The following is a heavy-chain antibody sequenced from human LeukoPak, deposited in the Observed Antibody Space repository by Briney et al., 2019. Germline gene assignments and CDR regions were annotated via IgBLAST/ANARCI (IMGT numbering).Heavy chain of an antibody. D-gene: IGHD2-2*01. CDR1: GYTFTSYD. J-gene: IGHJ5*02. V-gene: IGHV1-8*01. Sequence: ASVKVSCKASGYTFTSYDINWVRQATGQGLEWMGWMNPNSGNTGYAQKFQGRVTMTRNTSISTAYMELSSLRSEDTAVYYCARSRVVPAAIHRANWFDPWGQGPLVTVSS. CDR3: ARSRVVPAAIHRANWFDP. CDR2: MNPNSGNT.